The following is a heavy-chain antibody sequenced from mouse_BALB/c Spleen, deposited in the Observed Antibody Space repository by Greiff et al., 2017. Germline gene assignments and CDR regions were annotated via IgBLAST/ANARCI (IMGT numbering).Heavy chain of an antibody. CDR1: GFTFSSYA. Sequence: EVKLQESGGGLVKPGGSLKLSCAASGFTFSSYAMSWVRQTPEKRLEWVASISSGGSTYYPDSVKGRFTISRDNARNILYLQMSSLRSEDTAMYYCARGPMITTEGFAYWGQGTLVTVSA. J-gene: IGHJ3*01. CDR3: ARGPMITTEGFAY. V-gene: IGHV5-6-5*01. CDR2: ISSGGST. D-gene: IGHD2-4*01.